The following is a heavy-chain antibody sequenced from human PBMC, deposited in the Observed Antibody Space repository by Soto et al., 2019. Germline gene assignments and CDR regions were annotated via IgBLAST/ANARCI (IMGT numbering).Heavy chain of an antibody. J-gene: IGHJ5*02. V-gene: IGHV4-61*01. Sequence: SEPLSLTCTVSGASVSSGSDYWTWMRQPPGKGLEWIGNIYYFGSTNYNPSFKSRVTISVDTSQNQFSLKLNSVTAADRAVYYCARVPGPWGQGTLVTVSS. CDR1: GASVSSGSDY. CDR3: ARVPGP. CDR2: IYYFGST.